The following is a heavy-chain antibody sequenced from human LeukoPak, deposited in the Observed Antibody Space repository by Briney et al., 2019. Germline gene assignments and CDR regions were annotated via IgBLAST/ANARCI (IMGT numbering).Heavy chain of an antibody. CDR2: IYYTGST. V-gene: IGHV4-59*08. J-gene: IGHJ3*02. D-gene: IGHD3-16*01. CDR3: ARHPLRLDAFDI. Sequence: SETLSLTCTVSGGSINNYYWSWIRQPPGKGLEWIGYIYYTGSTNYNPSLKSRVTISLDTSKNQFSLKLSSVTAADTAVYYCARHPLRLDAFDIWGQGTMVTVSS. CDR1: GGSINNYY.